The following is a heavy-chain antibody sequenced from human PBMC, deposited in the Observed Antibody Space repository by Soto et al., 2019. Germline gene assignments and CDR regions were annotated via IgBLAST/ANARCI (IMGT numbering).Heavy chain of an antibody. V-gene: IGHV4-31*01. CDR2: IYYSGST. J-gene: IGHJ4*02. CDR3: ARSGYSYGPNPLLY. D-gene: IGHD5-18*01. CDR1: GGSISSGGYY. Sequence: QVQLQESGPGLVKPSQTLSLTCTVSGGSISSGGYYWSWIRQHPGKGLEWIGYIYYSGSTYYNPSLKSQVTISVDPSMNQFSLKLSSVTAADTAVYYCARSGYSYGPNPLLYWGQGTLVTVSS.